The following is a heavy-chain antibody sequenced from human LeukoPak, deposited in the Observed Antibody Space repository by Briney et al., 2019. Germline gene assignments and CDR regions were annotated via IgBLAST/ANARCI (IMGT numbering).Heavy chain of an antibody. J-gene: IGHJ4*02. CDR2: VYYTGNT. CDR1: GGSISNYY. D-gene: IGHD6-19*01. Sequence: SETLSLTCTVSGGSISNYYWSWIRQPPGKGLEWIGYVYYTGNTDHNPSLKSRDTISVDTSRNQFSLKLNSVTAADTAVYYCARGYSGGWHYFAFWGQGILVTVSS. V-gene: IGHV4-59*01. CDR3: ARGYSGGWHYFAF.